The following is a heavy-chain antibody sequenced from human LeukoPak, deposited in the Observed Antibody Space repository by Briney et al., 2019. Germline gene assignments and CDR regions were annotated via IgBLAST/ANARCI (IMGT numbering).Heavy chain of an antibody. CDR1: GGSISSYY. CDR3: ASDHSSSWYGGAWFDP. V-gene: IGHV4-59*01. CDR2: IYYSGST. J-gene: IGHJ5*02. D-gene: IGHD6-13*01. Sequence: SETLSLTCTVSGGSISSYYWSWIRQPPGKGLEWIGYIYYSGSTNYNPSLKSRVTISVDTSKNQFSLKLSSVTAADTAVYYCASDHSSSWYGGAWFDPWGQGTLVTVSS.